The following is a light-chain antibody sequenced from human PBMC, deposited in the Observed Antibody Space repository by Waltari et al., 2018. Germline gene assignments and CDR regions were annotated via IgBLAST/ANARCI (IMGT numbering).Light chain of an antibody. CDR1: SSDIWTFNL. CDR2: DFS. CDR3: CSYAGSRTWV. Sequence: QSALTQPASVSGSPGQSISISSLATSSDIWTFNLVSCYLQYPGTAPKLLIYDFSQRPSGVSNRFSGSKSGNTASLTISGLQAEDEAIYYCCSYAGSRTWVFGGGAKLTVL. J-gene: IGLJ3*02. V-gene: IGLV2-23*02.